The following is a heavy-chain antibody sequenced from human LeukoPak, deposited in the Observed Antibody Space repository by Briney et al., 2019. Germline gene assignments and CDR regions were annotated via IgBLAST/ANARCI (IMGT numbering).Heavy chain of an antibody. J-gene: IGHJ4*02. Sequence: SETLSLTCTVSGGSISRYYWSWIRQPPGKGLEWIGYISYTGSTTYNSSLKSRVTISLDTSQNQFSLKLTSVTPADTAVYYCVGGSWYSLDYWGQGTLVTVSS. V-gene: IGHV4-59*01. CDR1: GGSISRYY. CDR2: ISYTGST. D-gene: IGHD6-13*01. CDR3: VGGSWYSLDY.